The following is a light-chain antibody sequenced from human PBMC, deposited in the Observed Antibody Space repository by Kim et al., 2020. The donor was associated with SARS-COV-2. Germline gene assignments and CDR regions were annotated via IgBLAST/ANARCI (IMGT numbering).Light chain of an antibody. Sequence: SVGISCTGTGSDVGGYNYGSWYQQHPGRAPQLMLYEVTTRPPGVPARFSSSRAGNTASPTVSGRQAEDEADYYCSSYAGSNNLVFGGGTQLTVL. V-gene: IGLV2-8*01. CDR2: EVT. CDR3: SSYAGSNNLV. J-gene: IGLJ2*01. CDR1: GSDVGGYNY.